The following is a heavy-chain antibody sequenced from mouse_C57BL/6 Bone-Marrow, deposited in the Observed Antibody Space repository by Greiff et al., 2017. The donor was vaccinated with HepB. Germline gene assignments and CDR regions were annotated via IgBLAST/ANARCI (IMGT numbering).Heavy chain of an antibody. CDR3: TEGYGNWFAY. CDR1: GFTFSNYW. V-gene: IGHV6-3*01. CDR2: IRLKSDNYAT. D-gene: IGHD2-1*01. J-gene: IGHJ3*01. Sequence: EVKLEESGGGLVQPGGSMKLSCVASGFTFSNYWMNWVRQSPEKGLEWVAQIRLKSDNYATHYAESVKGRFTISRDDSKSSVYLQMNNLRAEDTGIYYCTEGYGNWFAYWGQGTLVTGSA.